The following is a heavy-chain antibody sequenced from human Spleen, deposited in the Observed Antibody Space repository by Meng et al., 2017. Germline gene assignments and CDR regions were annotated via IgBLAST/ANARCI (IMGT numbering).Heavy chain of an antibody. V-gene: IGHV6-1*01. J-gene: IGHJ5*02. CDR3: ASAFMPSGWAFDP. Sequence: QVQLQQSGPGLVKPSQTLSLTWAIAGDSVSSKSAAWNWIRQSPSRGLEWLGRTYYRSKWYNDYALSVKGRITINADTFNNQLSLHLNSVTPEDTAVYFCASAFMPSGWAFDPWGQGTVVTVSS. D-gene: IGHD2-2*01. CDR2: TYYRSKWYN. CDR1: GDSVSSKSAA.